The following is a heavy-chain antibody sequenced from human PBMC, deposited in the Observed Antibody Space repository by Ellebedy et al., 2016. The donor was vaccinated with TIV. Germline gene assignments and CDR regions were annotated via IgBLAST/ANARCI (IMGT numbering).Heavy chain of an antibody. D-gene: IGHD3-10*01. V-gene: IGHV4-34*01. J-gene: IGHJ6*02. CDR1: GGSFSGYY. CDR3: ARLYGSGSYYNVLLYIYYYGMDV. Sequence: SETLSLXXAVYGGSFSGYYWSWIRQPPGKGLEWIGEINHSGSTNYNPSLKSRVTISVDTSKNQFSLKLSSVTAADTAVYYCARLYGSGSYYNVLLYIYYYGMDVWGQGTTVTVSS. CDR2: INHSGST.